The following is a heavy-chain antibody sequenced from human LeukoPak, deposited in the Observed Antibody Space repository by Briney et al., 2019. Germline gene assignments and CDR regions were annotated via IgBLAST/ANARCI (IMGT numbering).Heavy chain of an antibody. CDR2: LSYDGSNK. Sequence: PGGSLRLSCAASGFTFSSYVMHWVRQAPGKGLEWVAVLSYDGSNKYYADSVKGRFTISRDNSKNTLYLQMNSLRVEDTAVYFCTRDYAARADYFLHWGQGTLVTVSS. CDR3: TRDYAARADYFLH. V-gene: IGHV3-30*03. CDR1: GFTFSSYV. D-gene: IGHD2-2*01. J-gene: IGHJ1*01.